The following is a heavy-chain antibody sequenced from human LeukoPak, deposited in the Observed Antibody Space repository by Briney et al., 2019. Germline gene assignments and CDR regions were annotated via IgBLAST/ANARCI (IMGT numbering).Heavy chain of an antibody. Sequence: PSEPLSLTCSVSGYSIISGYYGGWVRQPPGKGLEWIGSKHRGGSTYYNPSLESRVTISIDTSMNQFSLRLSSVTAADTTDTAVYYCARSWNFGRAVEAFDIWGQGIMVTVSS. J-gene: IGHJ3*02. CDR1: GYSIISGYY. CDR2: KHRGGST. V-gene: IGHV4-38-2*01. D-gene: IGHD1-1*01. CDR3: ARSWNFGRAVEAFDI.